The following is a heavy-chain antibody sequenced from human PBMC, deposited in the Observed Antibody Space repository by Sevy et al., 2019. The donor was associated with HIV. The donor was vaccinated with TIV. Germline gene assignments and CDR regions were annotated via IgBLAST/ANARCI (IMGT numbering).Heavy chain of an antibody. D-gene: IGHD6-13*01. J-gene: IGHJ4*02. CDR3: ATHAGIAAAGRVFDY. CDR2: TRNKADSYTT. Sequence: GGSLRLSCAASGFTFSDHYMEWVCQAPGKGLEWVGRTRNKADSYTTEYAASVKGRFTISRDDSKNSLYLQMNSLKTEDTAVYYCATHAGIAAAGRVFDYRGQGSLVTVSS. V-gene: IGHV3-72*01. CDR1: GFTFSDHY.